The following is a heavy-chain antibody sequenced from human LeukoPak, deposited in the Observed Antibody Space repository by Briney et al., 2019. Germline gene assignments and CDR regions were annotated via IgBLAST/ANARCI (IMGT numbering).Heavy chain of an antibody. CDR2: INTNTGNP. D-gene: IGHD3-10*01. CDR3: ARERPMVRGVIRKGSLWFDP. J-gene: IGHJ5*02. CDR1: GYTFTSYA. Sequence: WASVKVSCKASGYTFTSYAMNWVRQAPGQGLEWMGWINTNTGNPTYAQGFTGRFVFSLDTSVSTAYLQISSLKAEDTAVYYCARERPMVRGVIRKGSLWFDPWGQGTLVTVSS. V-gene: IGHV7-4-1*02.